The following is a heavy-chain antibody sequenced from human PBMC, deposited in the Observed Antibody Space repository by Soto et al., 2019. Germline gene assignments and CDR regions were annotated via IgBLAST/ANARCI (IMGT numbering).Heavy chain of an antibody. V-gene: IGHV4-39*01. CDR3: ARHGRVNHYGSGPYYYYYYMDV. Sequence: TLPLTCTYSRGYIISSRYYRAWKRQPPKNGLVWIGSTYYSGSTYYNTSVKSRVTISVDTSKHQFSLKLSSVTAADTAVYYCARHGRVNHYGSGPYYYYYYMDVWGKGTTVTVYS. J-gene: IGHJ6*03. CDR1: RGYIISSRYY. CDR2: TYYSGST. D-gene: IGHD3-10*01.